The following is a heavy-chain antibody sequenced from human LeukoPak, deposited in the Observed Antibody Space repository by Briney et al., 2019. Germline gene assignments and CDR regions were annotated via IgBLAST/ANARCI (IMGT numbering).Heavy chain of an antibody. D-gene: IGHD3-22*01. V-gene: IGHV3-7*03. J-gene: IGHJ4*02. CDR3: ARNFGGGDSSGPYY. Sequence: GGSLRLSCAASGFTFSSYWMTWVRQSPGKGLEWVANIKLDGGEKHYVDSMKGRFIISRDNAKNSLYLQVNSLRAEDTALYYCARNFGGGDSSGPYYWGQGTLVTVSS. CDR1: GFTFSSYW. CDR2: IKLDGGEK.